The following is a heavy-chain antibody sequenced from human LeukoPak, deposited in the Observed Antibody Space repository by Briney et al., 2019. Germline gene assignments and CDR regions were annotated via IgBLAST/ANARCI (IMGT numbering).Heavy chain of an antibody. CDR2: ISTTSSTI. J-gene: IGHJ6*02. CDR3: ARDLGSGSNYRYYYSMDV. V-gene: IGHV3-48*02. CDR1: GFTFRYYS. D-gene: IGHD1-26*01. Sequence: GGSLRLSCAASGFTFRYYSMNWVRQAPGKGLEWVSYISTTSSTIYYADSVKGRFTISRDNAKNSLYLQMNSLRDEDTAVYYCARDLGSGSNYRYYYSMDVWGQGTTVTVSS.